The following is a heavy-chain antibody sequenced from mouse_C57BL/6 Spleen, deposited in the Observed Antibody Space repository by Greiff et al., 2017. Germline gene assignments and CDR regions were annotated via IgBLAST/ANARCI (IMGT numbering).Heavy chain of an antibody. D-gene: IGHD1-1*01. J-gene: IGHJ2*01. CDR3: ASQGIGGSSYGY. Sequence: QVQLQQPGAELVRPGSSVKLSCKASGYTFTSYWMHWVKQRPIQGLEWIGNIDPSDSETHYNQKFKDKATLTVDKSSSTAYMQLSSLTSEDSAVYYCASQGIGGSSYGYWGQGTTLTVSS. V-gene: IGHV1-52*01. CDR1: GYTFTSYW. CDR2: IDPSDSET.